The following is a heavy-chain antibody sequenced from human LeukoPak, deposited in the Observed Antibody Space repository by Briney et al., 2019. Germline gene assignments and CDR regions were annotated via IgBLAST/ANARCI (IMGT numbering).Heavy chain of an antibody. J-gene: IGHJ4*02. Sequence: SQTLSLTCAISGDSVSSNSATWNWIRQSPSRGLEWLGRTYYRSKWNNEYAVSVKSRITINPDTSKNQFSLQLNSVIPEDTAVYYCARDLVVVAAARDYWGQGTLVTVSS. D-gene: IGHD2-15*01. CDR2: TYYRSKWNN. V-gene: IGHV6-1*01. CDR1: GDSVSSNSAT. CDR3: ARDLVVVAAARDY.